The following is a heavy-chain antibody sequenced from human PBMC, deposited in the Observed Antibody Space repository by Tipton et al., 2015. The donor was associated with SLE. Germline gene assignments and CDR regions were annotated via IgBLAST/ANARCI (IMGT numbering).Heavy chain of an antibody. J-gene: IGHJ3*02. D-gene: IGHD3-10*01. CDR2: ISSSSSYT. Sequence: GSLRLSCAASGFTFSDYYMSWIRQAPGKGLEWVSYISSSSSYTNYADSVKGRFTISRDNAKNSLYLQMNSLRAEDTAVYYCARVAGIPDAFDIWGQGTMVTVSS. CDR3: ARVAGIPDAFDI. V-gene: IGHV3-11*06. CDR1: GFTFSDYY.